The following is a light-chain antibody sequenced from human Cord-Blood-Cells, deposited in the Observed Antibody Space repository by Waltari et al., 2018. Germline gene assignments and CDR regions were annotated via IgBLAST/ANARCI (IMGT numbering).Light chain of an antibody. Sequence: QYAPTQTDSVSGSPGQSITISCTGTSSEVGGYNSVPWYQQHPGKAPKLMIYDVSNRPSGVSNLFSGSKSGNTASLTISGLQAEDEADYYCSSYTSSSTLVVFGGGTKLTVL. CDR2: DVS. V-gene: IGLV2-14*01. J-gene: IGLJ2*01. CDR1: SSEVGGYNS. CDR3: SSYTSSSTLVV.